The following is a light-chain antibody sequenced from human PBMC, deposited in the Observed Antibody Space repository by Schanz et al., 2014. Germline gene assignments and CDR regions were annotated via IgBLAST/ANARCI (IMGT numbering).Light chain of an antibody. V-gene: IGKV3-20*01. CDR3: KQYGSSPGYT. J-gene: IGKJ2*01. CDR2: GIS. CDR1: QSVSH. Sequence: EIVLTQSPGTLSLSPGERATLSCRASQSVSHLAWYQQKAGQAPRLLIYGISNRATGIPDRFSGSGSGTDFTLTISRLEPEDSAVYYCKQYGSSPGYTFGQGTNLEIK.